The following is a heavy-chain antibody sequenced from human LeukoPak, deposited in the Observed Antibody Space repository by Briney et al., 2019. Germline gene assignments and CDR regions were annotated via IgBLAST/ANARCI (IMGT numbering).Heavy chain of an antibody. CDR1: GFTVSSNY. J-gene: IGHJ6*02. Sequence: PGGSLRLSCSASGFTVSSNYMSWVRQAPGKGLEWVSVIYSGGSTYYADSVKGRFTISRDNSKNTLYLQMNSLRAEDTAVYYCARDWSFGELKYGMDVWGQGTTVTVSS. CDR3: ARDWSFGELKYGMDV. D-gene: IGHD3-10*01. V-gene: IGHV3-66*01. CDR2: IYSGGST.